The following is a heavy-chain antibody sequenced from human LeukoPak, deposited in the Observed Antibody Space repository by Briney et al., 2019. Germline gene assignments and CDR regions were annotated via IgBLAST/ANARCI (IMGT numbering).Heavy chain of an antibody. D-gene: IGHD3-16*02. J-gene: IGHJ4*02. V-gene: IGHV1-24*01. CDR3: ATDQLYYDYVWGSYRRGYFDY. CDR1: GDTLTELS. Sequence: ASVKVSCKVSGDTLTELSMHWVRQAPGKGRDWRGGFDPEDGETIYAQKFQGRVTMTEDTSTDTAYMEPSSLRSEDTAVYYCATDQLYYDYVWGSYRRGYFDYWGQGTLVTVSS. CDR2: FDPEDGET.